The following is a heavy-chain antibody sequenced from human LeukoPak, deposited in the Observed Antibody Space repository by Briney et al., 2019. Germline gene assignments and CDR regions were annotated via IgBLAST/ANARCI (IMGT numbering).Heavy chain of an antibody. V-gene: IGHV3-9*01. CDR2: ISWNSGSI. Sequence: PGGSLRLSCVASGFTFSSYWMHWVRQAPGKGLEWVSGISWNSGSIGYADSVKGRFTISRDNAKNSLYLQMNSLRAEDTALYYCAKDMDWRRVAGTGATHYWGQGTLVTVSS. J-gene: IGHJ4*02. CDR1: GFTFSSYW. CDR3: AKDMDWRRVAGTGATHY. D-gene: IGHD6-19*01.